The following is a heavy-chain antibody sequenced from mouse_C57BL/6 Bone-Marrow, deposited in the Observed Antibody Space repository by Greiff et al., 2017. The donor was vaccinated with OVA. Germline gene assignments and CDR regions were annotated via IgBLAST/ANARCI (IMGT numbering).Heavy chain of an antibody. Sequence: SGPELVKPGASVKISCKASGYSFTGYYMNWVKQSPEKSLEWIGEINPSTGGTTYNQKFKAKATLTVDKSSSTAYMQLKSLTSEDSAVYYCARNSTAQAPFAYWGQGTLVTVSA. CDR2: INPSTGGT. CDR3: ARNSTAQAPFAY. J-gene: IGHJ3*01. D-gene: IGHD3-2*02. V-gene: IGHV1-42*01. CDR1: GYSFTGYY.